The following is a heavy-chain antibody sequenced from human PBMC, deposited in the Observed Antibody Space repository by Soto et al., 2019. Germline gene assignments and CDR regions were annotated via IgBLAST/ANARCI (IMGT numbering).Heavy chain of an antibody. Sequence: GSLRLSCAASGFTFSSHSINWVRQAPGRGLEWVSYISGSGATKYYADSVKGRFTISRDNARNSLYLQMSSLGDEDTAVYYCARAIRGFSYVVDYWGQGTLVTVSS. J-gene: IGHJ4*02. CDR3: ARAIRGFSYVVDY. CDR1: GFTFSSHS. V-gene: IGHV3-48*02. CDR2: ISGSGATK. D-gene: IGHD5-18*01.